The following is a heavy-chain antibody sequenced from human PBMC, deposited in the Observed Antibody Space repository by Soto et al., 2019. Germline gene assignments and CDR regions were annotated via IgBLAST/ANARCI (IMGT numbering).Heavy chain of an antibody. Sequence: GGSLRLSCAASGFTFSNAWMNWVRQAPGKGLEWVGRIKSKTDGGTTDYAAPVKGRFTISRDDSKNTLYMQMNSLKTEDTAVYYCTTASVPARIFGVVIIPMDAFDIWGQGTMVTVSS. CDR2: IKSKTDGGTT. D-gene: IGHD3-3*01. J-gene: IGHJ3*02. CDR3: TTASVPARIFGVVIIPMDAFDI. CDR1: GFTFSNAW. V-gene: IGHV3-15*07.